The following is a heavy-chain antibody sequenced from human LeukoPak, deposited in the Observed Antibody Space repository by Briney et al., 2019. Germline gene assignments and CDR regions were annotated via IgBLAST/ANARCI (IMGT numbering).Heavy chain of an antibody. V-gene: IGHV1-69*13. D-gene: IGHD3-3*01. CDR3: AGGGVVVKNRNYYYYGMDV. CDR2: IIPIFGTA. J-gene: IGHJ6*02. Sequence: SVKVSCKASGGTFSSYAISWVRQAPGQGLEWMGGIIPIFGTANYAQKLQGRVTITADESTSTAYMELSSLRSEDTAVYYCAGGGVVVKNRNYYYYGMDVWGQGTTVTVSS. CDR1: GGTFSSYA.